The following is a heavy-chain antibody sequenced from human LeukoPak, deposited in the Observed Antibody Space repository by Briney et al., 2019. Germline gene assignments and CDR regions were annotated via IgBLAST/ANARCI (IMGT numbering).Heavy chain of an antibody. D-gene: IGHD1-26*01. CDR3: AKYGPQDSGSSHFDY. J-gene: IGHJ4*02. CDR2: IRDSGSST. Sequence: GGSLRLSCAASGFTFDDYAMHWVRQAPGKGLEWVSAIRDSGSSTHYADSVKGRFTTSRDNSKNTLFLQMNSLRAEDTAIYYCAKYGPQDSGSSHFDYWGQGALVTVSS. CDR1: GFTFDDYA. V-gene: IGHV3-23*01.